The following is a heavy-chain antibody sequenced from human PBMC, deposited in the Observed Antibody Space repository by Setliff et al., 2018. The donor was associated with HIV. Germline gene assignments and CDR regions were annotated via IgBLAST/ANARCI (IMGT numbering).Heavy chain of an antibody. Sequence: AAVKVSCKASGYTFTSYGISWVRQAPGKGLEWMGWISAYNGNTNYAQKLQGRVTMTKDTSTSTAYMELRSLRSDDTAVYYCAMPAMALDYAFDIWGQGTMVTVSS. CDR1: GYTFTSYG. CDR2: ISAYNGNT. CDR3: AMPAMALDYAFDI. D-gene: IGHD2-2*01. J-gene: IGHJ3*02. V-gene: IGHV1-18*01.